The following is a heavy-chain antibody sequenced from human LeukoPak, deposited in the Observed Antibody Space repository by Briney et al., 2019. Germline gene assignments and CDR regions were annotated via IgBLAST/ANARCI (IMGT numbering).Heavy chain of an antibody. CDR2: INHSGST. D-gene: IGHD6-13*01. J-gene: IGHJ5*02. V-gene: IGHV4-34*01. CDR3: ARVGYSSSWYSIDP. Sequence: PSETLSLTCAVYGGSFSGYYWSWIRQPPGKGLEWIGEINHSGSTNYNPSLKSRVTISVDKSKNQFSLKLSSVTAADTAVYYCARVGYSSSWYSIDPWGQGTLVTVSS. CDR1: GGSFSGYY.